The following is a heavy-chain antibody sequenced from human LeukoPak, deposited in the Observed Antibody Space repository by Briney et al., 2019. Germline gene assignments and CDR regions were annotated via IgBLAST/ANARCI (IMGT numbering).Heavy chain of an antibody. CDR2: IYYSGNT. Sequence: SETLSLTCTVSGGSISSYYWSWIRQPAGKGLEWIGNIYYSGNTYYNPSLRSRVTISVDTSKNQFSLRLSSVTAADTAVYYCARLWARFGESDWFDPWGQGTLVTVSS. V-gene: IGHV4-59*04. CDR1: GGSISSYY. D-gene: IGHD3-10*01. CDR3: ARLWARFGESDWFDP. J-gene: IGHJ5*02.